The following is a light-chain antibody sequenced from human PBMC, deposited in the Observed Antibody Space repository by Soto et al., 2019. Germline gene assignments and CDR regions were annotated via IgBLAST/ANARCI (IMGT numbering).Light chain of an antibody. Sequence: EIVLTQSPATLSLSPGERATLSCRASQSVSSYLAWYQQKPGQAPRLLIYDASNRATGIPARFRGSGSGTDFTLTISSLEPEDFAIYYCQQRSKWPPVAFGGGTKVEIK. CDR2: DAS. V-gene: IGKV3-11*01. CDR1: QSVSSY. CDR3: QQRSKWPPVA. J-gene: IGKJ4*01.